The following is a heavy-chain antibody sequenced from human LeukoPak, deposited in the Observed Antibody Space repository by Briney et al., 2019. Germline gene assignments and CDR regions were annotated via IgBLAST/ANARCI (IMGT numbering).Heavy chain of an antibody. CDR2: IKQGGSEK. J-gene: IGHJ3*02. CDR3: ASVIVTETDAFDI. V-gene: IGHV3-7*01. CDR1: GFTFSSYW. D-gene: IGHD2/OR15-2a*01. Sequence: PGGSLRLSCAASGFTFSSYWMSWVRQAPGKGLEWVANIKQGGSEKYYVDSVKGRFTISRDNAKNSLYLQMNSLRAEDTAVYYCASVIVTETDAFDIWGQGTMVTVSS.